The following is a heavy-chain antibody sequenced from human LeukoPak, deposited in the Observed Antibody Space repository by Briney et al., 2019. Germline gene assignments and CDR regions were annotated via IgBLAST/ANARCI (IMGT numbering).Heavy chain of an antibody. D-gene: IGHD1-26*01. J-gene: IGHJ4*02. CDR2: IYSGGST. CDR1: GFTVSSNY. Sequence: PGGSLRLSCAASGFTVSSNYMSWVRQAPGKGLEWVSVIYSGGSTYYADSVKGRFTISRDNSKNTLYLQMNSLRAEDTAVYYCARVDSTEWELPVPLDYWGQGTLVTVSS. CDR3: ARVDSTEWELPVPLDY. V-gene: IGHV3-66*01.